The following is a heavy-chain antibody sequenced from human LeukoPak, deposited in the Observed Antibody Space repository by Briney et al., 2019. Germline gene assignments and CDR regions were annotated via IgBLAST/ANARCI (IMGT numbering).Heavy chain of an antibody. J-gene: IGHJ5*02. CDR2: ISSNGGST. V-gene: IGHV3-64*01. CDR3: AKDLVTGSLDH. Sequence: PGGSLRLSCAASGFTFSSYAMHWVRQAPGKGLEYVSAISSNGGSTYYANSVKGRFTISRDNSKNTLYLQMGSLRAEDTAVYYCAKDLVTGSLDHWGQGTLVTVSS. D-gene: IGHD3-10*01. CDR1: GFTFSSYA.